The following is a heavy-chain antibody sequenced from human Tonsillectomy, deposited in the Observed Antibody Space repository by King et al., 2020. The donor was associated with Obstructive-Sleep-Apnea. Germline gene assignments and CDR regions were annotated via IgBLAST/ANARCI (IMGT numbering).Heavy chain of an antibody. CDR2: INPHSGGT. J-gene: IGHJ3*02. Sequence: VQLVESGAEVKKPGASVKVSCKASGYTFTGYYIHWVRQAPGQGLEWMGWINPHSGGTTYAQKFQGRVSMTRDTSIRTAYMELDSLISDDTAIYYCARVFVVGRQQLATGAFDIWGQGTMLTVSS. CDR3: ARVFVVGRQQLATGAFDI. V-gene: IGHV1-2*02. D-gene: IGHD6-13*01. CDR1: GYTFTGYY.